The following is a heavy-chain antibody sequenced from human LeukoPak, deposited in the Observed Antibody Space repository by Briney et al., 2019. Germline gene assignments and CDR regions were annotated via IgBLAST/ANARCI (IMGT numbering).Heavy chain of an antibody. CDR1: GESLSNYL. D-gene: IGHD6-13*01. CDR3: ARPYHTRIAAAGSSPFQH. CDR2: VIPVLAKS. V-gene: IGHV1-69*10. J-gene: IGHJ1*01. Sequence: ASVKVSCKSSGESLSNYLITWVRQAPGQGLEWMGGVIPVLAKSNYAQKFQGRITITADEFTNTAYMELRSLRSEDTAMYYCARPYHTRIAAAGSSPFQHWGQGTLVTVSS.